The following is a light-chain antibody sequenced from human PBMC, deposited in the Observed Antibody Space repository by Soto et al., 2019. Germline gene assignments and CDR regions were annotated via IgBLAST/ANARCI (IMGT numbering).Light chain of an antibody. J-gene: IGLJ1*01. CDR2: EVS. CDR3: SSYASSSTDV. Sequence: QSALTQPASVSGSPGQSITISCTGTSSDVGGYNYVSWHQLHPGKAPKLMVYEVSNRPSGVSNRFSGSKSGNTASLTLSGLQAEDEADYYCSSYASSSTDVFGPGTKVTVL. V-gene: IGLV2-14*01. CDR1: SSDVGGYNY.